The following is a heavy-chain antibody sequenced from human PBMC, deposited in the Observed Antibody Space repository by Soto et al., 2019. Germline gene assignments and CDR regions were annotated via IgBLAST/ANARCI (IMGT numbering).Heavy chain of an antibody. J-gene: IGHJ5*02. CDR3: ARRRRDSGGCYSGP. D-gene: IGHD3-22*01. CDR2: IYYSGST. CDR1: GGSISSSSYF. Sequence: SETLSLTCTVSGGSISSSSYFWGWIRQPPGKGLEWIGSIYYSGSTYYNPSLKSRVTISVDTSKNQFSLKLSSVTAADTAVYYCARRRRDSGGCYSGPWGQGTLVTVSS. V-gene: IGHV4-39*01.